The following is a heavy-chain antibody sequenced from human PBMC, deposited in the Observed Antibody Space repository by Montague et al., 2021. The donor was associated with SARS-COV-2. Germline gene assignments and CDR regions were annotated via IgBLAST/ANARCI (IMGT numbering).Heavy chain of an antibody. D-gene: IGHD3-22*01. J-gene: IGHJ4*02. CDR2: IYYSGXT. CDR1: GGSISSSSYY. CDR3: ARRWFNPMQVAITRGRFDY. Sequence: SETLSLTCTVSGGSISSSSYYWCWIRQPPGKVLEWIGTIYYSGXTXYXXXXKXRVTISVDTSKNHFSLKLSSVTAADTAVYYCARRWFNPMQVAITRGRFDYWGQGALVTVSS. V-gene: IGHV4-39*02.